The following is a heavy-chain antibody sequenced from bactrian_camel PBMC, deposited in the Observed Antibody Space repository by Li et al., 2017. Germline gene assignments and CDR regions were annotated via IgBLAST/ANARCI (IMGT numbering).Heavy chain of an antibody. D-gene: IGHD5*01. CDR2: MYRKGAA. Sequence: HVQLVESGGGSVQAGGSLTLSCTYSEFSTSCIGWFRQAPGKEREGVAAMYRKGAAIYEDSVKGRFTISQENAKNTVYLDMKNLKPEDTAMYYCAAQYDCPSDSWPERLQGYMYWGQGTQVTVS. J-gene: IGHJ4*01. CDR3: AAQYDCPSDSWPERLQGYMY. V-gene: IGHV3S53*01. CDR1: EFSTSC.